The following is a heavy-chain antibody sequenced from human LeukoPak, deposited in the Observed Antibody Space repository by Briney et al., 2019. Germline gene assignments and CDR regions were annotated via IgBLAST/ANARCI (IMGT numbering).Heavy chain of an antibody. D-gene: IGHD6-19*01. CDR1: GFTFSTYS. CDR3: ARPRIAVAGSYAFDI. Sequence: GGSLRLSCAASGFTFSTYSMNWVRQAPGKGLEWVSYISDSSGSIYYADSVKGRVTISRDNAKNSLYLQMDSLRAEDTAVYYCARPRIAVAGSYAFDIWGQGTMVTVSS. J-gene: IGHJ3*02. CDR2: ISDSSGSI. V-gene: IGHV3-48*04.